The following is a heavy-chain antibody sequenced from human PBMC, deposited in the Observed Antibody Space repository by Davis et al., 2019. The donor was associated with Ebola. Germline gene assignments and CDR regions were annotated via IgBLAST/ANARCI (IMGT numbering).Heavy chain of an antibody. CDR3: ARAGFYYESSDYYEYPTWFDP. Sequence: GGSLRLSCAASGFTFSNYWMSWVRQVPGRGLEWVANIQQDGGDKHYLESVKGRFTISRDNAENSVFLQMNSLRAEDTAVYYCARAGFYYESSDYYEYPTWFDPWGQGSLATVSS. D-gene: IGHD3-22*01. CDR1: GFTFSNYW. J-gene: IGHJ5*02. CDR2: IQQDGGDK. V-gene: IGHV3-7*03.